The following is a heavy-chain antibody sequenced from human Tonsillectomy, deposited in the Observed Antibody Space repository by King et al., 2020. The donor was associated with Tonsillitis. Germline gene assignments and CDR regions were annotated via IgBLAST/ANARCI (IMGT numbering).Heavy chain of an antibody. CDR3: ARDYKYGDAPQDALDN. CDR2: IFFDGSDQ. D-gene: IGHD2-21*02. V-gene: IGHV3-33*08. Sequence: QVQLVESGGGVVQPGRSLRLSCAASGFTFNNYGMHWVRQAPGKGLEWVAMIFFDGSDQYYADSVKGRFTISRDNSKNTLFLEMNSLRAEDTAVYYCARDYKYGDAPQDALDNWGQGTTVIVSS. J-gene: IGHJ3*02. CDR1: GFTFNNYG.